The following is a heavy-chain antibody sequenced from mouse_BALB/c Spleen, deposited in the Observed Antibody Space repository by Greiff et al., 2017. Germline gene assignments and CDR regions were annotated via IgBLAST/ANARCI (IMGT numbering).Heavy chain of an antibody. V-gene: IGHV7-3*02. CDR3: ASDITTAFDY. D-gene: IGHD1-2*01. Sequence: EVKVVESRGGLVQPGGSLRLSCATSGFTFTDYYMSWVRQPPGKALEWLGFIRNKANGYTTEYSASVQGRFTISRDNSQSILYLQMNTLRAEDSATYYCASDITTAFDYWGQGTTLTVSS. CDR1: GFTFTDYY. CDR2: IRNKANGYTT. J-gene: IGHJ2*01.